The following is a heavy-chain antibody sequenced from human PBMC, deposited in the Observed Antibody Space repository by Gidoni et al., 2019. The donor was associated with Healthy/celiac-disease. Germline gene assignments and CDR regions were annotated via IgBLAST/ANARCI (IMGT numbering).Heavy chain of an antibody. CDR3: TRQGFNWNDQFDP. Sequence: EVQLVESGGGLVQPGGSLKLSCAASGFTFSGAAMHWVRQASGKGLEWVVRIRSKANSYATAYAASLKGRFTISRDDSKNTAYLQMNSLKTEDTAVYYCTRQGFNWNDQFDPWGQGTLVTVSS. D-gene: IGHD1-20*01. J-gene: IGHJ5*02. CDR2: IRSKANSYAT. V-gene: IGHV3-73*01. CDR1: GFTFSGAA.